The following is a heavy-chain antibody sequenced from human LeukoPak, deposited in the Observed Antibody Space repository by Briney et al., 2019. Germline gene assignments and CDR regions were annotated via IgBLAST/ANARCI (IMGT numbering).Heavy chain of an antibody. CDR1: GGSFSGYY. CDR3: ARSTNGYYGSGSYHYYYYYMDV. D-gene: IGHD3-10*01. J-gene: IGHJ6*03. Sequence: SETLSLTCAVYGGSFSGYYWSWIRQPPGKGLEWIGEINHSGSTNYNPSLKSRVTISVDTSKNQFSLKLSSVTAADTAVYYCARSTNGYYGSGSYHYYYYYMDVWGKGTTVTISS. CDR2: INHSGST. V-gene: IGHV4-34*01.